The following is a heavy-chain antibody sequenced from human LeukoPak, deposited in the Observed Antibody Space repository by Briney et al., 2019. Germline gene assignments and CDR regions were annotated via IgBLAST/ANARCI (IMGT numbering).Heavy chain of an antibody. V-gene: IGHV4-34*01. D-gene: IGHD2-2*01. Sequence: KPSETLSLTCAVYGGSFSGYYWSWIRQPPGKGLEWIGEINHSGSTNYNPSLKSRVTISVDTSKNQFSLTLSSVTAADTAVYYCARRSAAISPWYFDYWGQGTLVTASS. CDR1: GGSFSGYY. CDR3: ARRSAAISPWYFDY. J-gene: IGHJ4*02. CDR2: INHSGST.